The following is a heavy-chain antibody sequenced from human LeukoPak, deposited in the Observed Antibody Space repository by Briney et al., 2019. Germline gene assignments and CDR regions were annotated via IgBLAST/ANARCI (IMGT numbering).Heavy chain of an antibody. CDR1: GFTFSNYW. CDR3: ARGTGAPAAGTFHFDY. CDR2: IKTDGSEK. Sequence: GSLRLSCEGSGFTFSNYWMGWVRQAPGKGLQWVANIKTDGSEKYYVDSVKGRFTISRDNAKNSLYLQMNSLRAEDTAVYYCARGTGAPAAGTFHFDYWGQGALVTVSS. V-gene: IGHV3-7*03. D-gene: IGHD6-13*01. J-gene: IGHJ4*02.